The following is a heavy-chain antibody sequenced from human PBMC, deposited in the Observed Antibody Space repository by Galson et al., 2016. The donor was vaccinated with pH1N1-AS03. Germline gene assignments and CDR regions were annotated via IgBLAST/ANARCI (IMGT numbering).Heavy chain of an antibody. CDR1: GFTFDDYA. CDR3: VKDFDKYTFGYGTFFDY. CDR2: ISWNSGSK. J-gene: IGHJ4*02. D-gene: IGHD5-18*01. V-gene: IGHV3-9*01. Sequence: SLRLSYAASGFTFDDYAMHWVRQAPGKGLEWVSGISWNSGSKAYSDSVKGRFTISRDNAKNSLYLQMDILRPEDTALYYCVKDFDKYTFGYGTFFDYWGQGTLVTVSS.